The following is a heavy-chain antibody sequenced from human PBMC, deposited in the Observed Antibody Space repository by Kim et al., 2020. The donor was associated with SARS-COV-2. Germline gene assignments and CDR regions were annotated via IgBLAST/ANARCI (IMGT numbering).Heavy chain of an antibody. CDR3: ARVRSTSPFYTDYYYYGMDV. J-gene: IGHJ6*02. V-gene: IGHV1-18*01. CDR1: GYTFTSYG. D-gene: IGHD2-2*01. CDR2: ISAYNGNT. Sequence: ASVKVSCKASGYTFTSYGISWVRQAPGQGLEWMGWISAYNGNTNYAQKLQGRVTMTTDTSTSTAYMELRSLRSDDTAVYYCARVRSTSPFYTDYYYYGMDVWGQGTTVTVSS.